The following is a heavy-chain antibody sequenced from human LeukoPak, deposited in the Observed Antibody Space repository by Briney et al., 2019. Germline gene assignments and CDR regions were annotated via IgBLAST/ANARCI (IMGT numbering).Heavy chain of an antibody. V-gene: IGHV2-70*04. CDR2: IDWDDDK. CDR1: GFSLSTARIR. J-gene: IGHJ4*02. Sequence: SGPTLVNPTQSLTLTCTFSGFSLSTARIRVSWIRQPPGKALEWLARIDWDDDKFYKTSLKTRLTISKDTSKNQVILIMTNMDPVDTATYYCARTISVTDYFAYWGPGTLVTVSS. CDR3: ARTISVTDYFAY. D-gene: IGHD2-2*02.